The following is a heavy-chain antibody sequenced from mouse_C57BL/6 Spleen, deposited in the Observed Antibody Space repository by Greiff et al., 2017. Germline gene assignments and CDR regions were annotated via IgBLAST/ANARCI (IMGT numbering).Heavy chain of an antibody. CDR2: ISYDGSN. Sequence: EVKLMESGPGLVKPSQSLSLTCSVTGYSITSGYYWNWIRQFPGNKLEWMGYISYDGSNNYNPSLKHRISITLATSKNQFFLKLNSVTTEDTATYYCARVELGQVAYWGQGTLVTVSA. J-gene: IGHJ3*01. CDR3: ARVELGQVAY. V-gene: IGHV3-6*01. D-gene: IGHD4-1*01. CDR1: GYSITSGYY.